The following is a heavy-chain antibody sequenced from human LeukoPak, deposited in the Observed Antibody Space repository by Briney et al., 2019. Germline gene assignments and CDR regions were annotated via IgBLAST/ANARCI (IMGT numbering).Heavy chain of an antibody. D-gene: IGHD6-19*01. CDR3: ARELGYTGWYTADY. CDR1: GFTFSVYA. V-gene: IGHV3-23*01. CDR2: TNNGGRP. Sequence: PGGSLRLSCAAPGFTFSVYAISWLRQAPGKGLEWVSATNNGGRPYYADSVKGRFTISRDNSKDTVYLQMDSLRVEDTAVYYCARELGYTGWYTADYWGQGTLATVSS. J-gene: IGHJ4*02.